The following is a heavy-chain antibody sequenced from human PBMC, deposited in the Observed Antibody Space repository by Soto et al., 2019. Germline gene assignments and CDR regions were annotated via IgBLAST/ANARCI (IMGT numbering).Heavy chain of an antibody. CDR3: ARAPTPPSPQLIPNWYFDL. J-gene: IGHJ2*01. CDR1: GGSISSYY. CDR2: IYYSGST. V-gene: IGHV4-59*01. D-gene: IGHD6-13*01. Sequence: QVQLQESGPGLVKPSETLSLTCTVSGGSISSYYWSWIRQPPGKGLEWIGYIYYSGSTNYNPSLKSRVTISVDTSKNQFSLKLSSVTAADTAVYYCARAPTPPSPQLIPNWYFDLWGRGTLVTVSS.